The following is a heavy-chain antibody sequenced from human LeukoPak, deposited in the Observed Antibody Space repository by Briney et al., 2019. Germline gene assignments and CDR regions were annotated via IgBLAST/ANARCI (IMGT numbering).Heavy chain of an antibody. J-gene: IGHJ4*02. V-gene: IGHV3-7*01. CDR1: GFTFSSYE. CDR3: ARDSGTFDY. Sequence: PGGSLRLSCAASGFTFSSYEMNWVRQAPGKGLEWVANIKRDGSEKYYVDSVKGRFTISRDNAKNSLYLQMNSLRAEDTAVYYCARDSGTFDYWGQGTLVTVSS. CDR2: IKRDGSEK.